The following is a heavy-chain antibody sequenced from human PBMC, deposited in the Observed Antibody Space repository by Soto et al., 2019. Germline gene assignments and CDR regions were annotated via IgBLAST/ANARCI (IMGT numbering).Heavy chain of an antibody. CDR3: AHIPTYYQYDWFDP. CDR1: GFSLTTRGVG. V-gene: IGHV2-5*02. CDR2: IYWDDDK. D-gene: IGHD3-16*01. J-gene: IGHJ5*02. Sequence: QITLKESGPTLVKPTQTLTLTCTFSGFSLTTRGVGVGWIRQPPGKALECLAFIYWDDDKRYSPSLQSRLSTPQDTPNNPVVLTMPNVDPVDTATYYCAHIPTYYQYDWFDPRGQGTLVSVSS.